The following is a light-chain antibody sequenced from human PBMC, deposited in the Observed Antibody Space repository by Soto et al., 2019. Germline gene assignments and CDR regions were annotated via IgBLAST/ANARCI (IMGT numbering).Light chain of an antibody. CDR1: QTISDNY. J-gene: IGKJ3*01. V-gene: IGKV3-20*01. CDR2: GAS. CDR3: QQYGSSPEIS. Sequence: DIVLTQSPGTLSLSPGERATLSCRASQTISDNYLAWYQQKPGQSPRLLISGASIRAPGIPDRFSGSGSETDFTLTISRLEPEDFAFYNCQQYGSSPEISCGPGTKVDI.